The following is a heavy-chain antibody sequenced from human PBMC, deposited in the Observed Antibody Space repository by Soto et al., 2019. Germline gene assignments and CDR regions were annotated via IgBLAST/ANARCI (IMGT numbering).Heavy chain of an antibody. Sequence: ASVKVSCKASGYTFTGYYMHWVRQAPGQGLEWMGWINPNSGGTNYAQKFQGWVTMTRDTSISTAYMELSRLRSDDTAVYYCARARGGYCSGGSPCYYGMDVWGQGTTVTVSS. CDR1: GYTFTGYY. CDR2: INPNSGGT. V-gene: IGHV1-2*04. D-gene: IGHD2-15*01. CDR3: ARARGGYCSGGSPCYYGMDV. J-gene: IGHJ6*02.